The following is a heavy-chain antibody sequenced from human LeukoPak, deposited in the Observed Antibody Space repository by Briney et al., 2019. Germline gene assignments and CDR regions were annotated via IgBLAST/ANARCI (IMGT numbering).Heavy chain of an antibody. V-gene: IGHV3-9*01. CDR3: AKGRAGLLYKPLDY. CDR2: ISWNSGSI. Sequence: GGSLRLSCAASGFTFDDYAMHWVRQAPGKGLEWVSGISWNSGSIGYADSVKGRFTISRDNAKNSLYLQMNSLRAEDTALYYCAKGRAGLLYKPLDYWGQGTLVTVSS. D-gene: IGHD3-3*01. J-gene: IGHJ4*02. CDR1: GFTFDDYA.